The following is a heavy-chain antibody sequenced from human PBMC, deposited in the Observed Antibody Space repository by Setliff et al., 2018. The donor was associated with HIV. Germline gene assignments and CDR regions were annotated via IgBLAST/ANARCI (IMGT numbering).Heavy chain of an antibody. J-gene: IGHJ6*03. D-gene: IGHD5-18*01. CDR1: GDSISTDNYH. Sequence: SETLSLTCTVSGDSISTDNYHWGWIRQPPGKGLEWIGHAANTDYNPSLKSRVTVSVDTSKNQLSLRLSSVTAADTAVYYCARRAALIKRYYYYYLDVWGKGTTVTVSS. CDR2: AANT. CDR3: ARRAALIKRYYYYYLDV. V-gene: IGHV4-39*01.